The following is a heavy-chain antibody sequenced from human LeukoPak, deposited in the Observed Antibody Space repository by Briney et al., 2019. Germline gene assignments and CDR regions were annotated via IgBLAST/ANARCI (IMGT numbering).Heavy chain of an antibody. D-gene: IGHD2-2*01. CDR1: GGTFSSYA. J-gene: IGHJ4*02. CDR2: FDPEDGEA. V-gene: IGHV1-24*01. CDR3: IMRAVALSPADY. Sequence: ASVKVSCKASGGTFSSYAISWVRQAPGKGFEWMGSFDPEDGEAIYAQKFQGRVTMTEDTSTDAVYMFLSSLRSEDTAVYYCIMRAVALSPADYWGQGTLVTVSS.